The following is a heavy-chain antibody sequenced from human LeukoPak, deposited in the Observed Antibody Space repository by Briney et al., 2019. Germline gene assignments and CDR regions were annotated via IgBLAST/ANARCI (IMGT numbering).Heavy chain of an antibody. Sequence: ASVKVSCKASGGTFSSYAISWVRQAPGQGLEWMGRIIPILGIANYAQKFQGRVTITADKSTSTAYMELSSLRSEDTAVYYCALPGYCSSTSCYDYYYYYGMDVWGQGTTVTVSS. J-gene: IGHJ6*02. CDR1: GGTFSSYA. D-gene: IGHD2-2*01. V-gene: IGHV1-69*04. CDR2: IIPILGIA. CDR3: ALPGYCSSTSCYDYYYYYGMDV.